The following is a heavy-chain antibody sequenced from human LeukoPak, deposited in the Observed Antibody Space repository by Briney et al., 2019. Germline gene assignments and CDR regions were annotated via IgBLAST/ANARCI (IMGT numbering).Heavy chain of an antibody. CDR3: ARRRDYYYYMDV. CDR1: GGSISSSSYY. V-gene: IGHV4-39*01. J-gene: IGHJ6*03. CDR2: IYYSGST. Sequence: SETLSLTCTVSGGSISSSSYYWGWIRQPPGKGLEWIGSIYYSGSTYYNPSLKSRVTISVDTSKNQFSLKLSSVTAADTAVYYCARRRDYYYYMDVWGKGTTVTVSS.